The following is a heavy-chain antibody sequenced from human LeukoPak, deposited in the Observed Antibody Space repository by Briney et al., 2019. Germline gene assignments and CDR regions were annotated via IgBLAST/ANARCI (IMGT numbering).Heavy chain of an antibody. Sequence: SEILSLTCTVSGGSISSGDYYWSWIRQPPGKGLEWIAYMYYSGSTYYNPSLKSRVTMSADTSKNQLSLKLSSVTAADTAVYYCARPYYYDSRIDHWGQGILVTVSS. CDR1: GGSISSGDYY. J-gene: IGHJ5*02. CDR2: MYYSGST. V-gene: IGHV4-30-4*01. D-gene: IGHD3-22*01. CDR3: ARPYYYDSRIDH.